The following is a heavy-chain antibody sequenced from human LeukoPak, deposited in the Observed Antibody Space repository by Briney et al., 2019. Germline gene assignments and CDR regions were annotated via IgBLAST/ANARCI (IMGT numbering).Heavy chain of an antibody. J-gene: IGHJ4*02. Sequence: SETLSLTCTVSGGSISSYYWSWIRQPPGKGLEWIANIYYSGSTNYNPSLKSRVTISVDTSKNQFSLRLSSVTAADTAMYYCARGTLYSGWSYYFDYWGQGSQVTVSS. CDR3: ARGTLYSGWSYYFDY. CDR1: GGSISSYY. D-gene: IGHD6-19*01. CDR2: IYYSGST. V-gene: IGHV4-59*12.